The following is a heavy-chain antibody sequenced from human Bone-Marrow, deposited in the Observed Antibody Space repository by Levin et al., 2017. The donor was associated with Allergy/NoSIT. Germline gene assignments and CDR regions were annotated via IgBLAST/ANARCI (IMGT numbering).Heavy chain of an antibody. Sequence: GGSLRLSCAASGFTFSSYAMHWVRQAPGKGLEWVAVISYDGSNKYYADSVKGRFTISRDNSKNTLYLQMNSLRAEDTAVYYCASQHIAVAGGYFDYWGQGTLVTVSS. CDR3: ASQHIAVAGGYFDY. CDR1: GFTFSSYA. V-gene: IGHV3-30-3*01. CDR2: ISYDGSNK. J-gene: IGHJ4*02. D-gene: IGHD6-19*01.